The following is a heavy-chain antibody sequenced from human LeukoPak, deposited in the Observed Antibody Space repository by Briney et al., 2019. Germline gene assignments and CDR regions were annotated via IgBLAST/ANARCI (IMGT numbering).Heavy chain of an antibody. D-gene: IGHD3-22*01. Sequence: GGSLRLSCAASGFTFSSYAMHWVRQAPGKGLEWVAVISYDGSNKYYADSMKGRFTISRDNSKNTLYLQMNSLRAEDTAVYYCALSPYYYDSSGLTPFFDYWGQGTLVTVSS. CDR2: ISYDGSNK. V-gene: IGHV3-30-3*01. CDR3: ALSPYYYDSSGLTPFFDY. J-gene: IGHJ4*02. CDR1: GFTFSSYA.